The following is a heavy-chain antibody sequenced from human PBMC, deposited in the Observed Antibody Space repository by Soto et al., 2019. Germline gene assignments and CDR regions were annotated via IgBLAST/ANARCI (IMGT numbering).Heavy chain of an antibody. CDR3: TAGGNWFDP. J-gene: IGHJ5*02. V-gene: IGHV3-15*01. CDR2: IKSVTNGGTT. Sequence: PGGSLRLSCAASGFIVTNNYMSWVRQAPGRGLEWVGRIKSVTNGGTTDYAEPVKGRFIISRDDSKNTVFLQMSSLKAEDTAVYYCTAGGNWFDPWGQGTLVTVSS. CDR1: GFIVTNNY.